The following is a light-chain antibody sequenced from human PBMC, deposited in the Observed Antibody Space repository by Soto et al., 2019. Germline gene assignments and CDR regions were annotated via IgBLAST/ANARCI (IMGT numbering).Light chain of an antibody. CDR1: QSISSY. Sequence: DIQMTQSPSSLSASVGDRVTITCRASQSISSYLNWYQQKPGKAPKVLIYGASTLQSGVPSRFSGSASGTEFTLTISSLQPEDFATYYCQQLSNYPLTFGGGTKVEI. CDR3: QQLSNYPLT. CDR2: GAS. J-gene: IGKJ4*01. V-gene: IGKV1-9*01.